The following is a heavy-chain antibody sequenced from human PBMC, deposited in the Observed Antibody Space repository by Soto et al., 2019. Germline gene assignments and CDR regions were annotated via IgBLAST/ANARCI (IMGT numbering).Heavy chain of an antibody. CDR2: ISYDGSNK. V-gene: IGHV3-30*18. CDR3: AKTGGWELLEYFDY. D-gene: IGHD1-26*01. CDR1: GFTFSSYG. J-gene: IGHJ4*02. Sequence: GGSLRLSCAASGFTFSSYGMHWVRQAPGKGLEWVAVISYDGSNKYYADSVKGRFTISRDNSKNTLYLQMNSLRAEDTAVYYCAKTGGWELLEYFDYWGQGTLVTVSS.